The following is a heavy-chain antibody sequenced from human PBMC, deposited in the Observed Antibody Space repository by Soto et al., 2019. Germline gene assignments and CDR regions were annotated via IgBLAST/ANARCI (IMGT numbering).Heavy chain of an antibody. Sequence: GESLKISCQGSGYSFTSYWIGWVRQMPGKGLEWMGIIYPGDSDTRYSPSFQGQVTISADKSISTAYLQWSSLKASDTAMYYCARTYSSSWYRDDAFDIWGQGTMVTVSS. J-gene: IGHJ3*02. V-gene: IGHV5-51*01. CDR3: ARTYSSSWYRDDAFDI. D-gene: IGHD6-13*01. CDR2: IYPGDSDT. CDR1: GYSFTSYW.